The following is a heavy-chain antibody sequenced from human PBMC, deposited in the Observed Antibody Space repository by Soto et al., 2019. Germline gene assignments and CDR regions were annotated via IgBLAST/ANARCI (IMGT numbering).Heavy chain of an antibody. Sequence: QVQLQESGTGLVKPSQTLSLTCTVSGGSISSDNYYWSWIRQHPGKGLEWIGYIYYRGSTYYNPSLEGRVTMSVDTSKNQFSLKLTSVTAADTAVYYCAREFYSGSYSGWFDYWGQGTLVTVSS. CDR2: IYYRGST. J-gene: IGHJ4*02. CDR1: GGSISSDNYY. V-gene: IGHV4-31*03. D-gene: IGHD1-26*01. CDR3: AREFYSGSYSGWFDY.